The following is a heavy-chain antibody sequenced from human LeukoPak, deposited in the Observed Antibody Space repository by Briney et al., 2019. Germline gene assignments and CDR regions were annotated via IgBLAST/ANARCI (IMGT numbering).Heavy chain of an antibody. CDR3: VRENWELSGGIDY. CDR2: ISSSSSYI. V-gene: IGHV3-21*01. CDR1: GFTFSTYS. D-gene: IGHD2/OR15-2a*01. Sequence: GGSLRLSCAASGFTFSTYSITWVRQAPGRGLDWVSSISSSSSYIYYADSVKGRFTISRDNAKNSLYLQMNSLTAEDTAVYYCVRENWELSGGIDYWGQGTLVTVSS. J-gene: IGHJ4*02.